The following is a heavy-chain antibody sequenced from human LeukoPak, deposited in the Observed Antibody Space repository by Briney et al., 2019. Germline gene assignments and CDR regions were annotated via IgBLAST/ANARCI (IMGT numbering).Heavy chain of an antibody. CDR3: ARALSGYDFGY. Sequence: SETLSLTCTVSGYAISSGYYWGWIRQPPGKGLEWIGNIYHSGSTYYNPSLKSRVTISVDTSKNQFSLKLSSVTAADTAVYYCARALSGYDFGYWGQGTLVTVSS. D-gene: IGHD5-12*01. CDR1: GYAISSGYY. V-gene: IGHV4-38-2*02. CDR2: IYHSGST. J-gene: IGHJ4*02.